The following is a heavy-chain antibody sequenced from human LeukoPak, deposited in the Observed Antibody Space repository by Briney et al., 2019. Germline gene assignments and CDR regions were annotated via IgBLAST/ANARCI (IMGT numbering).Heavy chain of an antibody. D-gene: IGHD2-8*01. J-gene: IGHJ6*03. CDR2: INPSGGST. Sequence: ASVKVSCKASGYTFTSYYMHWVRQAPGQGLEWMGIINPSGGSTSYAQKFQGRVTMTRDMSTSTVYMELSSLRSEDTAVYYCARASRDIVLMVYAKPYYYYYYMDVWGKGTTVTVSS. CDR1: GYTFTSYY. V-gene: IGHV1-46*01. CDR3: ARASRDIVLMVYAKPYYYYYYMDV.